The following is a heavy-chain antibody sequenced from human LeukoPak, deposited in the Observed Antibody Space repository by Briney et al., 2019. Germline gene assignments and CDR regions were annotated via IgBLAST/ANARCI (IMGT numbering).Heavy chain of an antibody. J-gene: IGHJ4*02. CDR2: ISAYNGNT. V-gene: IGHV1-18*01. CDR1: GYTFTSYG. Sequence: GASVKVSCKASGYTFTSYGISWVRQAPGQGLEWMGWISAYNGNTNYAQKLQGRVTMTTDTSTSTAYMELRSLRSDDTAVYYCARDSGVVVAARSFDYWGQGTLVTVSS. D-gene: IGHD2-15*01. CDR3: ARDSGVVVAARSFDY.